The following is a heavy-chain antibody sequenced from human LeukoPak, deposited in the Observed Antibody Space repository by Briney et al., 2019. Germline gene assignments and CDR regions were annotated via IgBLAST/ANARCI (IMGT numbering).Heavy chain of an antibody. D-gene: IGHD6-13*01. V-gene: IGHV1-2*02. CDR2: IDPNSGGT. J-gene: IGHJ4*02. CDR1: GYTFTDYY. CDR3: ARGYRRYSSSWYAGY. Sequence: ASVKVSCKASGYTFTDYYIHWVRQAPGQGLEWMGWIDPNSGGTNFAQKFQGRVTMTTDTSITTAYMELTRLRSDDTAVYYCARGYRRYSSSWYAGYWGQGTLVTVSS.